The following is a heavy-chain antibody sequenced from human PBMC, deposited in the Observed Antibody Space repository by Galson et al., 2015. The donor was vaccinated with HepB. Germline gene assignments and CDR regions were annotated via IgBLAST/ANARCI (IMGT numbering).Heavy chain of an antibody. CDR2: ISSSSSYT. Sequence: SLRLSCAASGFTFNDFYMSWIRQAPGKGLEWVSYISSSSSYTNYADSVKGRFTISRDNAKNSLYLQMNSLRDEDTAVYYCARRGVGYCSGGSCYGIWGQGTMVTVSS. CDR1: GFTFNDFY. D-gene: IGHD2-15*01. J-gene: IGHJ3*02. V-gene: IGHV3-11*06. CDR3: ARRGVGYCSGGSCYGI.